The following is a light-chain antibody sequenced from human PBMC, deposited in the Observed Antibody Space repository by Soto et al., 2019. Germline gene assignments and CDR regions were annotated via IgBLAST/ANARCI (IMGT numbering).Light chain of an antibody. V-gene: IGKV4-1*01. CDR2: WAS. J-gene: IGKJ1*01. Sequence: DIVLTPSPDSLAVSLGERATINCKSSQSVLYSSNNKNYLAWYQQKPGQPPKLLIYWASTRESGVPDRFSGSGSGTDFTLTISSLQAEDVAVYYCQQYYSSPRTFGQGTKVDIK. CDR1: QSVLYSSNNKNY. CDR3: QQYYSSPRT.